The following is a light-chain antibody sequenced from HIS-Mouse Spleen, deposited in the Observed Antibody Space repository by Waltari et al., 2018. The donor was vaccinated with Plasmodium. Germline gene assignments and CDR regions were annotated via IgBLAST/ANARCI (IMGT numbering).Light chain of an antibody. CDR1: RSDVGGFNY. CDR2: EVI. CDR3: SSYTSSSTRV. Sequence: QSALTQPASVSGSPGQSITISCTGTRSDVGGFNYVSWYQQHPGKAPKLMIYEVINRPSGVSNRFSGSKSGNTASLTISGLQAEDEADYYCSSYTSSSTRVFGGGTKLTVL. J-gene: IGLJ2*01. V-gene: IGLV2-14*01.